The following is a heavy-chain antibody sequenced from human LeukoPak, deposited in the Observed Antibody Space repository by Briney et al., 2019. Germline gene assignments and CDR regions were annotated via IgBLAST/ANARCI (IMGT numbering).Heavy chain of an antibody. CDR2: ISSSSSTI. CDR3: ADVGFDY. Sequence: GGALRRSCDASGFPFSSYSMNWVRPAPGKGREGVSSISSSSSTIYYADSVKARFTISRHNAKNSLYLQMNSLRAEDTAVYYCADVGFDYWGQGTLVTVSS. CDR1: GFPFSSYS. V-gene: IGHV3-48*01. J-gene: IGHJ4*02.